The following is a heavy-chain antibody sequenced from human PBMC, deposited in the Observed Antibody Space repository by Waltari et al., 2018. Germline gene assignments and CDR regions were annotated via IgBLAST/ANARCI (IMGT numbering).Heavy chain of an antibody. CDR3: ARGGKSSDY. CDR1: GGTFSSYA. J-gene: IGHJ4*02. V-gene: IGHV1-8*02. Sequence: QVQLVQSGAEVKKPGSSVKVSCKASGGTFSSYAISWVRQAPGQGLEWMGWMNPNSGNTGYAQKFQGRVTMTRNTSISTAYMELSSLRSEDTAVYYCARGGKSSDYWGQGTLVTVSS. D-gene: IGHD6-6*01. CDR2: MNPNSGNT.